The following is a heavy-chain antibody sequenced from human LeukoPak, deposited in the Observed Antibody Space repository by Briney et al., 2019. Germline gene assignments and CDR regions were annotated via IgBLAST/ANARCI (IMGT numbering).Heavy chain of an antibody. CDR2: INPSGGST. CDR1: GYTFTSYY. CDR3: ARDVLGNEGDYYYGMDV. V-gene: IGHV1-46*01. J-gene: IGHJ6*02. D-gene: IGHD2-8*01. Sequence: ASVKVSCKASGYTFTSYYMHWVRQAPGQGLEWMGIINPSGGSTSYAQKFQGRVTMTRDTSTSTVYMELSSLRSEDTAVYYCARDVLGNEGDYYYGMDVWGQGTLVTASS.